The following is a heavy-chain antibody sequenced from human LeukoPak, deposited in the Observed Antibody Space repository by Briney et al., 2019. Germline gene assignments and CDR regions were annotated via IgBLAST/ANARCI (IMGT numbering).Heavy chain of an antibody. Sequence: SETLSLTCTVSGGSISRSDYYWSWIRQPPGKGLEWIGEIYHSGSTNYNPSLKSRVTISVDKSKNQFSLRLSSVTAADTAVYYCARDGSSWYFNYYYYGMDVWGQGTTVTVSS. CDR2: IYHSGST. CDR3: ARDGSSWYFNYYYYGMDV. V-gene: IGHV4-39*07. J-gene: IGHJ6*02. D-gene: IGHD6-13*01. CDR1: GGSISRSDYY.